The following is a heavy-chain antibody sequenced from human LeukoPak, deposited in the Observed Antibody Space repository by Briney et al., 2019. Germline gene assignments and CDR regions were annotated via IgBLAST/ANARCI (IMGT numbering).Heavy chain of an antibody. CDR2: IIPILGIA. V-gene: IGHV1-69*02. J-gene: IGHJ5*02. CDR1: GGTFSSYT. CDR3: ARSYYYGSGSFDP. D-gene: IGHD3-10*01. Sequence: SVKVSCKASGGTFSSYTISWVRQAPGQGLEWMGRIIPILGIANYAQKLQGRVTITADKSTSTAYMELSSLRSEDTAVYYCARSYYYGSGSFDPWGQGTLVTVSS.